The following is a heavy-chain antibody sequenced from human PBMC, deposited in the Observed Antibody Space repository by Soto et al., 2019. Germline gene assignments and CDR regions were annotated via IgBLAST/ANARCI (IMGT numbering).Heavy chain of an antibody. V-gene: IGHV3-33*01. CDR3: ARVEDIVVVPATWGPFDY. D-gene: IGHD2-2*01. CDR2: IWYDGSNK. J-gene: IGHJ4*02. Sequence: GGSLRLSCAASGFTFSSYGMHWVRQAPGKGLEWVAVIWYDGSNKYYADSVKGRFTISRDNSKNTLYLQMNSLRAEDTAVYYCARVEDIVVVPATWGPFDYWGQGTLVTVSS. CDR1: GFTFSSYG.